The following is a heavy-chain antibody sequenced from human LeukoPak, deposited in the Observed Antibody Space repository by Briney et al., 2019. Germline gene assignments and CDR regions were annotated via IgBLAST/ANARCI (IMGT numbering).Heavy chain of an antibody. CDR2: IYYSGST. CDR1: GGSISSGGYY. J-gene: IGHJ6*02. Sequence: SQTLSLTCTVSGGSISSGGYYWSWIRQHPGKGLEWIGYIYYSGSTYYNPSLKSRVTISVDTSKNQFSLKLSSVTAADTAVYYCAREGRIVGARSYGMDVWGQGTTVTVSS. V-gene: IGHV4-31*03. CDR3: AREGRIVGARSYGMDV. D-gene: IGHD1-26*01.